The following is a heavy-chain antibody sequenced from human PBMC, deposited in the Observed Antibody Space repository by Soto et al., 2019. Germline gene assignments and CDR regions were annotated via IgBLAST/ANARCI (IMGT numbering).Heavy chain of an antibody. CDR3: ATQGLPNYYYSGMDV. CDR1: GGTFSSYA. J-gene: IGHJ6*02. D-gene: IGHD5-18*01. Sequence: QVQLVQSGAEVKKPGSSVKVSCKASGGTFSSYAISWVRQAPGQGLEWMGGIIPIFGTEDYAQKFQGRVTITADDSTTTAYMELSSLRSEDTAVYYCATQGLPNYYYSGMDVWGQGTTVTVSS. V-gene: IGHV1-69*12. CDR2: IIPIFGTE.